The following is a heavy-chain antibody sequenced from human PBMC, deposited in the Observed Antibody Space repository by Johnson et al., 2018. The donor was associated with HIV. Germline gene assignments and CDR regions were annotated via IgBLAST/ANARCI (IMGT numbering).Heavy chain of an antibody. CDR2: ISYDGSNK. CDR1: GFTFSDYY. D-gene: IGHD5-24*01. V-gene: IGHV3-30*18. CDR3: AKDGYNFYLDI. J-gene: IGHJ3*02. Sequence: QVQLVESGGGLVKPGGSLRLSCAASGFTFSDYYMHWVRQAPGKGLEWVAVISYDGSNKYYADSVKGRFTISRDNSKKTLYLQMNSLRAEDTAVYYCAKDGYNFYLDIWGQGTMVTVSS.